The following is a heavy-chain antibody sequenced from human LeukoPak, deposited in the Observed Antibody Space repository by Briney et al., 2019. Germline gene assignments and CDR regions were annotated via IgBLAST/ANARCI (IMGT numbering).Heavy chain of an antibody. D-gene: IGHD2-2*01. V-gene: IGHV3-66*01. J-gene: IGHJ3*02. CDR3: ARDLGYCSSTSCYAFAFDI. CDR2: IYSGGST. CDR1: GFTFSNYG. Sequence: QTGGSLRLSCAASGFTFSNYGMSWVRQAPGKGLEWVSVIYSGGSTYYADSVKGRFTISRDNSKNTLYLQMNSLRAEDTAVYYCARDLGYCSSTSCYAFAFDIWGQGTMVTVSS.